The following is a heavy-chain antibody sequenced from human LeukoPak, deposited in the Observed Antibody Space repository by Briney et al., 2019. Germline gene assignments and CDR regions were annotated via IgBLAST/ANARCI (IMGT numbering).Heavy chain of an antibody. Sequence: PGGSLRLSCAASGFTVRNTYMTWVRQAPGKGLEWVSVIYSGGNTYYADSVKGRFTTSRDNSKNTLFLQMNSLRVEDTAVYFCARGGSVGSYYYFDYWGQGTLVTVSS. J-gene: IGHJ4*02. CDR1: GFTVRNTY. CDR2: IYSGGNT. CDR3: ARGGSVGSYYYFDY. D-gene: IGHD1-26*01. V-gene: IGHV3-53*01.